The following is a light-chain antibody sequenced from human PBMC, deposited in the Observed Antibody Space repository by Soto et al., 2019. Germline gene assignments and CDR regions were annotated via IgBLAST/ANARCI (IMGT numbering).Light chain of an antibody. CDR2: GAS. CDR3: QQYNNWWT. V-gene: IGKV3-15*01. CDR1: QGINSN. Sequence: EIVLTQSPGILSLSPGERASLSCRASQGINSNLAWYQQRPGQAPRLLIYGASTRATGIPARFSGSGSGTEFTLTISSLQSEDFAVYYCQQYNNWWTFGQGTKVDIK. J-gene: IGKJ1*01.